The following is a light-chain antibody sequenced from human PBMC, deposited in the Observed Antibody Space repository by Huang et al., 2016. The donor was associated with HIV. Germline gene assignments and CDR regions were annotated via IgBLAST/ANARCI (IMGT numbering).Light chain of an antibody. CDR2: DAS. V-gene: IGKV3-11*01. CDR1: QSVGRY. CDR3: QQRSNWPPIT. J-gene: IGKJ5*01. Sequence: DIVLTQSPATLSLSPGERATLSCRASQSVGRYLAWYQQKPGQAPRLLIYDASNRATGIPARVSGSGSGTDFTLTISSLEPEDFAVYYCQQRSNWPPITFGQGTRLEIK.